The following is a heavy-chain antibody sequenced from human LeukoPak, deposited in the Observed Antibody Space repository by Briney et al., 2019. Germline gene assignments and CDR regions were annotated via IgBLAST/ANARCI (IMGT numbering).Heavy chain of an antibody. CDR3: ARERAAAENYMDV. CDR2: INQDGSEK. Sequence: GGSLRLSCAASGFTFSSYLMSWVRQAPGKGLEWVANINQDGSEKYYVDSVKGRFTISRDNAKNSLYLQMNSLTVEDTAVYYCARERAAAENYMDVWGKGTTVTVSS. J-gene: IGHJ6*03. CDR1: GFTFSSYL. V-gene: IGHV3-7*01. D-gene: IGHD6-13*01.